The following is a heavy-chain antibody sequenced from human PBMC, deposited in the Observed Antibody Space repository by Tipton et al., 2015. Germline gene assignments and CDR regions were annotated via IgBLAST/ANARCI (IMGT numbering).Heavy chain of an antibody. Sequence: LRLSCTVSDGSISSDGYYWNWIRQHPGKGLEWIGYIHYSGSTYYNPSLKSRVTISVDTWENQFSLKVTSVTAADTAVYYCARDGYNSNYFDYWGQGTLVTVSS. CDR1: DGSISSDGYY. CDR3: ARDGYNSNYFDY. V-gene: IGHV4-31*02. J-gene: IGHJ4*02. D-gene: IGHD5-24*01. CDR2: IHYSGST.